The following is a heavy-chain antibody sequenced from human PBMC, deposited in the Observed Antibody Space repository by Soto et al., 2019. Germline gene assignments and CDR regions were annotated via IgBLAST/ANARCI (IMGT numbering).Heavy chain of an antibody. CDR3: ARDRIAAAGKANWFDP. J-gene: IGHJ5*02. Sequence: SQTLSLTCAISGDSVSSNSAACNWIRQSPSRGLEWLGRTYYRSKWYNDYAVSVKSRITINPDTSKNQFSLQLNSVTPEDTAVYYCARDRIAAAGKANWFDPWGQGTLVTVSS. V-gene: IGHV6-1*01. CDR2: TYYRSKWYN. CDR1: GDSVSSNSAA. D-gene: IGHD6-13*01.